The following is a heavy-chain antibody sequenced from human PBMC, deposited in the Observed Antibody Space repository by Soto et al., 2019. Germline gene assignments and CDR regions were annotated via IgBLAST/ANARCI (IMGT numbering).Heavy chain of an antibody. CDR2: IWYDGSNK. D-gene: IGHD2-8*01. CDR1: GFTFSSYG. CDR3: ARDGGAHIVPRVYSFDY. V-gene: IGHV3-33*01. J-gene: IGHJ4*02. Sequence: GGSLRLSCAASGFTFSSYGMHWVRQAPGKGLEWVAVIWYDGSNKYYADSVKGRFTISRDNSKNTLYLQMNSLRAEDTAVYYCARDGGAHIVPRVYSFDYWGQGTLVTVSS.